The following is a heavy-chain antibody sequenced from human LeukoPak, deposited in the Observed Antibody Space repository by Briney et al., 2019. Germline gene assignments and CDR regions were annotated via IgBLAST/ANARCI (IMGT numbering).Heavy chain of an antibody. V-gene: IGHV4-59*01. J-gene: IGHJ4*02. D-gene: IGHD5-12*01. CDR3: VRDGYSGHDAL. CDR2: IYHSGST. Sequence: RPSETLSLTCTVSGGSISTYYWTWIRQPPGKGLEWIGYIYHSGSTKYNSSLKSRVTMSVDTSKNQFSLKLSSVTAADTAVYHCVRDGYSGHDALWGQGTLVTVSS. CDR1: GGSISTYY.